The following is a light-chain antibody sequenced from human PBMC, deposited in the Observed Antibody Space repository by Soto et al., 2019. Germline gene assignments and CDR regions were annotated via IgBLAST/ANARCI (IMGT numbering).Light chain of an antibody. V-gene: IGKV3-20*01. J-gene: IGKJ1*01. Sequence: EIVLTQSPGTLSLSPGERATLSCRASQSVSSSYLAWYQQKPGQAPRLLIYGASSRATGIPDRFSGSGSGTDFTLTISRLEPEDFAVYYCQQDGGFPWTFGQGTKVEIK. CDR1: QSVSSSY. CDR3: QQDGGFPWT. CDR2: GAS.